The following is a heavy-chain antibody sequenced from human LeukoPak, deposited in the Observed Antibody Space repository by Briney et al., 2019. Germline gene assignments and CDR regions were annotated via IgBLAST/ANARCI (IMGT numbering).Heavy chain of an antibody. D-gene: IGHD3-3*01. CDR1: GYTFTGYY. J-gene: IGHJ5*02. Sequence: ASVKVSCKASGYTFTGYYMHWVRQAPGQGLEWMGWINPNSGGTNYAQKFQGRVTMTRDTSISAAYMELSRLRSDDTAVYYCARFEGYYDFWSGYYRDNWFDPWGQGTLVTVSS. CDR2: INPNSGGT. CDR3: ARFEGYYDFWSGYYRDNWFDP. V-gene: IGHV1-2*02.